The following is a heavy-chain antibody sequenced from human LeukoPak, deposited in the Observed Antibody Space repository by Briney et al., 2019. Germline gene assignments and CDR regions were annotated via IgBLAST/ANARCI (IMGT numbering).Heavy chain of an antibody. V-gene: IGHV1-2*02. CDR1: GYTFTDHY. D-gene: IGHD6-6*01. CDR2: IDPNSGGT. CDR3: AIPEYSSPGVDY. J-gene: IGHJ4*02. Sequence: ASVKVSCKASGYTFTDHYIHWVRQAPGQGFEWMGWIDPNSGGTNYAQKLQGRVTMTTDTSTSTAYMELRSLRSDDTAVYYCAIPEYSSPGVDYWGQGTLVTVSS.